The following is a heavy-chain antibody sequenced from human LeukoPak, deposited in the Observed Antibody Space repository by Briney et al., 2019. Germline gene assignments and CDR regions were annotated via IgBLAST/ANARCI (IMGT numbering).Heavy chain of an antibody. D-gene: IGHD5-18*01. Sequence: SETLSLTCTVSGGSISSGGYYWSWIRQHPGTGLEWIGYIYYSGSTYYNPSLKSRVTISVDTSKNQFSLKLSSVTAADTAVYYCARDRGYSYGSYFDYWGQGTLVTVSS. V-gene: IGHV4-31*03. CDR1: GGSISSGGYY. CDR2: IYYSGST. J-gene: IGHJ4*02. CDR3: ARDRGYSYGSYFDY.